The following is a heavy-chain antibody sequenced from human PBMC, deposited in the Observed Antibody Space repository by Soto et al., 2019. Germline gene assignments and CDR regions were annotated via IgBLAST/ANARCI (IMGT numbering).Heavy chain of an antibody. CDR2: INHSGST. Sequence: SETLSLTCTVSGGSISGYYWSWIRQPPGKGLEWIGEINHSGSTNYNPSLKSRVTISVDTSKNQFSLKLSSVTAADTAVYYCARGPGLLWFGELLGPFDYWGQGTLVTVSS. CDR1: GGSISGYY. CDR3: ARGPGLLWFGELLGPFDY. J-gene: IGHJ4*02. D-gene: IGHD3-10*01. V-gene: IGHV4-34*01.